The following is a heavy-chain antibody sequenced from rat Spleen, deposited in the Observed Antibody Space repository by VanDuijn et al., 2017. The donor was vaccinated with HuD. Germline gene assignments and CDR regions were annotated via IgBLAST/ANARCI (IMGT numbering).Heavy chain of an antibody. Sequence: EVQLVESGGGLAQPGRSLKVSCAASGFTFSNYGMHWIRQAPTKGLEWVASISPSGGSTYYRDSVKGRFTISRDNSKSTLYLQMDSLRSEDTATYYCTRGGNYDFDYWGQGVMVTVSS. V-gene: IGHV5-19*01. D-gene: IGHD1-10*01. CDR2: ISPSGGST. CDR3: TRGGNYDFDY. J-gene: IGHJ2*01. CDR1: GFTFSNYG.